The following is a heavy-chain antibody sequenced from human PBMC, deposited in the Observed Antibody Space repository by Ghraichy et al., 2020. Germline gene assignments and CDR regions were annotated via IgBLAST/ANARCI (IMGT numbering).Heavy chain of an antibody. CDR1: GFTFSSYS. CDR2: ISSSSSYI. J-gene: IGHJ6*02. D-gene: IGHD2-2*01. V-gene: IGHV3-21*01. Sequence: GRSLRLSCAASGFTFSSYSMNWVRQAPGKGLEWVSSISSSSSYIYYADSVKGRLTISRDNAKNSLYLQMNSLRAEDTAVYYCAREAYCSSTSCWTYYYYGMDVWGQGTTVTVSS. CDR3: AREAYCSSTSCWTYYYYGMDV.